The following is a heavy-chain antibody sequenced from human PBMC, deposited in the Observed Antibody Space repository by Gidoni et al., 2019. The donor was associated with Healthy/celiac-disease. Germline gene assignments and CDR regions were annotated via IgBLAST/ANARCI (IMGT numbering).Heavy chain of an antibody. J-gene: IGHJ4*02. CDR2: SSGSGGST. D-gene: IGHD2-8*02. CDR1: GFTFSSYA. V-gene: IGHV3-23*01. Sequence: EVQLLASGGGLVQPGGSLRLSCAASGFTFSSYAMSGVRQAPGTGLEWVSASSGSGGSTYYADAVKGRFTISRDNSKNTLYLQMNSLRAEDTAVYYCAKTPGLFDYWGQGTLVTVSS. CDR3: AKTPGLFDY.